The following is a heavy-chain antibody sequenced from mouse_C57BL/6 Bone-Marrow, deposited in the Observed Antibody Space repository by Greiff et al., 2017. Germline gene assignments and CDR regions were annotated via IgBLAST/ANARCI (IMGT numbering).Heavy chain of an antibody. CDR3: ARGDYYGSCAFYY. CDR1: GYTFTSYW. J-gene: IGHJ2*01. CDR2: IYPSDSET. D-gene: IGHD1-1*01. Sequence: VQLQQPGAELVRPGSSVKLSCKASGYTFTSYWMDWVQQRPGQGLEWIGNIYPSDSETHYNQKFKDKATLTVDKSSSTAYMQLSSLTSEDAAVYYCARGDYYGSCAFYYWGQGTTLTVSS. V-gene: IGHV1-61*01.